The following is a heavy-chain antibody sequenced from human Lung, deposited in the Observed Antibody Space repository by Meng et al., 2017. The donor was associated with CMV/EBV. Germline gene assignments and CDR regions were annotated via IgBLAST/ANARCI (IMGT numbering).Heavy chain of an antibody. Sequence: GGSLRLXCAASGFTFSGSAMHWVRQASGKGLEWVGRIRSKANSYATAYAASVKGRFTISRDDSKNTAYLQMNSLRAEDTAVYYCVREMLTEFYNWNSLHYFDYWGQGTLVTVSS. CDR2: IRSKANSYAT. V-gene: IGHV3-73*01. J-gene: IGHJ4*02. D-gene: IGHD1-20*01. CDR1: GFTFSGSA. CDR3: VREMLTEFYNWNSLHYFDY.